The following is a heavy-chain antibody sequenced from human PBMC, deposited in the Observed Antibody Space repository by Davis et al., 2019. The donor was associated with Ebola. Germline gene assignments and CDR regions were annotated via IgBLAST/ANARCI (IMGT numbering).Heavy chain of an antibody. J-gene: IGHJ3*02. V-gene: IGHV4-30-4*07. CDR2: IYYSGST. D-gene: IGHD2-15*01. CDR1: GGSISSGGYS. CDR3: ARDLIPHVAALPSSNAFNI. Sequence: MPSETLSLTCAVSGGSISSGGYSWSWIRQPPGKGLEWIGYIYYSGSTYYNPSLKSRVTISVDTSKNQFSLKLSSVTAADTAVYYCARDLIPHVAALPSSNAFNIWGQGTLVTVSS.